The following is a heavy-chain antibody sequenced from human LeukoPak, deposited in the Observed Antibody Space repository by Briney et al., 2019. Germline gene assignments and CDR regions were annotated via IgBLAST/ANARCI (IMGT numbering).Heavy chain of an antibody. CDR1: GLSVSSNF. V-gene: IGHV3-53*01. J-gene: IGHJ6*03. CDR2: IYSGGTT. Sequence: GGSLRLSCAASGLSVSSNFMSWVRQAPGKGLEWASVIYSGGTTYNADSVRGRFTISRDNSKNMLYLQVNSLRAEDTAVYYCARDGYGYNYMDVWGKGTTVTVSS. D-gene: IGHD5-12*01. CDR3: ARDGYGYNYMDV.